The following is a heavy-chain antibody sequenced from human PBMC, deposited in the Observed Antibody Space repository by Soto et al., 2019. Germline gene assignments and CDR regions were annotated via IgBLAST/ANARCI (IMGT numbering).Heavy chain of an antibody. J-gene: IGHJ5*02. D-gene: IGHD3-22*01. CDR2: LYHSGGT. CDR3: ARGYYDSSGYYDH. Sequence: SETLSLTCVVSGYSISRGYYWGWIRQSPGKGLEWIGSLYHSGGTYYSPSLKSRVTISVDTSKNQFSLKLSPVTAADTAVYYCARGYYDSSGYYDHWGQGILVTVSS. CDR1: GYSISRGYY. V-gene: IGHV4-38-2*01.